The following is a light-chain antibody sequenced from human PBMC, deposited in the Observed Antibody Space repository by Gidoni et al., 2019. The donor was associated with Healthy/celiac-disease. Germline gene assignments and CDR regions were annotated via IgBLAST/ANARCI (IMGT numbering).Light chain of an antibody. V-gene: IGKV3-20*01. CDR1: QSVSSSY. CDR3: LQYGSSPQT. J-gene: IGKJ4*01. Sequence: EIVLTQSPGTLSLSPGERATLSGRASQSVSSSYLAWYQQNPGQAPRLLIYGASRRATGIPDRFSCRWSVTDFTLTISRLEPEYFAVYYCLQYGSSPQTFGGGTKVEIK. CDR2: GAS.